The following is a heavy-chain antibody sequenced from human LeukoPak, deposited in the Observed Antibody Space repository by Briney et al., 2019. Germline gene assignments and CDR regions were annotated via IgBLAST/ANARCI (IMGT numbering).Heavy chain of an antibody. CDR2: INPNSGGT. V-gene: IGHV1-2*04. J-gene: IGHJ6*02. Sequence: ASVQVSCKASGYTFTGYYMHWVRQAPGQGLEWMGWINPNSGGTNYAQKFQGWVTMTRDTSISTAYMELSRLRSDDTAVYYCARDLREYSSSWIGMDVWGQGTTVTVSS. CDR3: ARDLREYSSSWIGMDV. CDR1: GYTFTGYY. D-gene: IGHD6-6*01.